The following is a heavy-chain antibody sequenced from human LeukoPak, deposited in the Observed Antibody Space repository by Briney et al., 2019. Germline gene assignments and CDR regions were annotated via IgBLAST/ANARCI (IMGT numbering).Heavy chain of an antibody. D-gene: IGHD4-17*01. J-gene: IGHJ4*02. CDR3: ARDGVLTTVTTRTAL. Sequence: PGGSLRLSCAASGFTVSSSYMIWVRQAPGKGLEWVSVIYSGGYTYYADSVKGRFTISRDHSKNTLYLQMDSLRAEDTAVYYCARDGVLTTVTTRTALWGQGTLVTVSS. V-gene: IGHV3-53*01. CDR2: IYSGGYT. CDR1: GFTVSSSY.